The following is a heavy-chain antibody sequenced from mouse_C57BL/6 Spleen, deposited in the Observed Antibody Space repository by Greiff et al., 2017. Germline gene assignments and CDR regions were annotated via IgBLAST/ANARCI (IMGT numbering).Heavy chain of an antibody. Sequence: EVQLQQSGPGLVKPSQSLSLTCSVTGYSITSGYYWNWIRQFPGNKLEWMGYISYDGSNYYNPSLKNRISITRDTSKNQFFLKLNSVTTEDTATFYCARLLGAYWGQGTLVTVSA. CDR2: ISYDGSN. CDR1: GYSITSGYY. CDR3: ARLLGAY. J-gene: IGHJ3*01. D-gene: IGHD1-1*01. V-gene: IGHV3-6*01.